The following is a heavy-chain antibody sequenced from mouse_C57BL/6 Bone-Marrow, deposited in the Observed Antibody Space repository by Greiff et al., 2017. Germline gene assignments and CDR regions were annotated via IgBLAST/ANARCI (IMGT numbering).Heavy chain of an antibody. CDR2: ILPGSGST. V-gene: IGHV1-9*01. CDR1: GYTFTGYW. CDR3: ASLYYDYPYAMDY. D-gene: IGHD2-4*01. J-gene: IGHJ4*01. Sequence: QVQLQQSGAELMKPGASVKLSCKATGYTFTGYWIEWVKQRPGHGLEWIGEILPGSGSTNYNEKFKGKATFTADTSSNTDYMQLSSLTTEDSAIYYCASLYYDYPYAMDYWGQGTSVTVSS.